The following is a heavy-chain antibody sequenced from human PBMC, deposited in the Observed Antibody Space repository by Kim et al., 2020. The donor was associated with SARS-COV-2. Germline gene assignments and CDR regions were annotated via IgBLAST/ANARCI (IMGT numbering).Heavy chain of an antibody. CDR3: ARGGDYAQYYFDY. CDR2: IIPIFGTA. D-gene: IGHD4-17*01. J-gene: IGHJ4*02. Sequence: SVKVSCKASGGTFSSYAISWVRQAPGQGLEWMGGIIPIFGTANYAQKFQGRVTITADESTSTAYMELSSLRSEDTAVYYCARGGDYAQYYFDYWGQGTLVTVSS. CDR1: GGTFSSYA. V-gene: IGHV1-69*13.